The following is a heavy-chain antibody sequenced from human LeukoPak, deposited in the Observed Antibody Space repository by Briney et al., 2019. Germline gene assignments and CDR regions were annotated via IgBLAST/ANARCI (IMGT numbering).Heavy chain of an antibody. CDR1: GGSISSGGYS. D-gene: IGHD3-22*01. V-gene: IGHV4-31*03. Sequence: SETLSLTCTVSGGSISSGGYSWSWIRQHPGKGLEWIGYIYYSGGTYYNPSLKSRVTISVDTSKNQFSLKLSSVTAADTAVYYCARAPYYYDSSGYPVLFDYWGQGTLVTDSS. CDR3: ARAPYYYDSSGYPVLFDY. J-gene: IGHJ4*02. CDR2: IYYSGGT.